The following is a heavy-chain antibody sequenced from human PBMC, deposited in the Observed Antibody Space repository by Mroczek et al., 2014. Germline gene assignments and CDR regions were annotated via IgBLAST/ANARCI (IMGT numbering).Heavy chain of an antibody. Sequence: QVQLVESGGGVVQPGRSLRLSCAASGFTFSSYGMHWVRQAPGKGLEWVAVIWYDGSNKYYADSVKGRFTISRDNSKNTLYLQMNSLRAEDTAVYYCARDSHPYNWNPHFDYWGQGTLVTVSS. J-gene: IGHJ4*02. CDR1: GFTFSSYG. CDR3: ARDSHPYNWNPHFDY. CDR2: IWYDGSNK. D-gene: IGHD1-20*01. V-gene: IGHV3-33*01.